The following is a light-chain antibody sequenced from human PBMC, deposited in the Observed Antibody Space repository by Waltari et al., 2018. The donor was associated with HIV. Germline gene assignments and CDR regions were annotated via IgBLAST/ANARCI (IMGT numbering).Light chain of an antibody. CDR2: LNSDGSH. Sequence: QLVLTQSPSASASLGASVKLTCTLTSGHSNYAIAWHQQQPEKGPRYLMNLNSDGSHNKGDGIPDRCSGPSAGAERYLTISSLQAEDEADYYCQTWGTGTWVFGGGTKWTVL. CDR3: QTWGTGTWV. V-gene: IGLV4-69*01. J-gene: IGLJ2*01. CDR1: SGHSNYA.